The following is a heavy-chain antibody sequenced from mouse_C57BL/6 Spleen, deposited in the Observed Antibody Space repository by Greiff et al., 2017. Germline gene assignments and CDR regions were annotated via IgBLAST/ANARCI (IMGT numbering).Heavy chain of an antibody. CDR3: ARDDDFYYFDY. Sequence: QVQLKQPGAELVKPGASVKLSCMASGYTFTSYWMHWVKQWPGRGLEWIGRIAPNSGGTKYNEKFYSKGTLTVYKPSSTAYMQLSSLTTKDSAVYYSARDDDFYYFDYWGQGTTLTVSS. CDR2: IAPNSGGT. D-gene: IGHD2-4*01. V-gene: IGHV1-72*01. J-gene: IGHJ2*01. CDR1: GYTFTSYW.